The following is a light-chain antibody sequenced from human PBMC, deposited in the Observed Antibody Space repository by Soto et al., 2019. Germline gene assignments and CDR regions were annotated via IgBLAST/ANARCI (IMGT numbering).Light chain of an antibody. J-gene: IGKJ1*01. CDR3: QQYNNWPL. CDR1: QSVSGN. Sequence: EIVMTQSPSTRSVSPWERATLSCRASQSVSGNLAWYQQKPGQAPRLLIYGASTRATGIPARFSGSGSGTEFTLTISSLQSEDFAVYYCQQYNNWPLFGQGTKVDIK. CDR2: GAS. V-gene: IGKV3-15*01.